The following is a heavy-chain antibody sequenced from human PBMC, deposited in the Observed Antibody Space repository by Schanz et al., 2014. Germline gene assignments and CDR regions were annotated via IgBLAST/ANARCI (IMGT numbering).Heavy chain of an antibody. CDR3: ARDGDFDY. CDR2: IWYDGSNK. CDR1: GFTFSSYG. V-gene: IGHV3-33*01. Sequence: QVQLVESGGGVVQPGRSLRLSCAASGFTFSSYGMHWVRQAPGKGLEWLAIIWYDGSNKYYADSVKGRFTISRDNSKNTLFLQMSSLRAEDTAVYYCARDGDFDYWGQGTLVTVSS. J-gene: IGHJ4*02.